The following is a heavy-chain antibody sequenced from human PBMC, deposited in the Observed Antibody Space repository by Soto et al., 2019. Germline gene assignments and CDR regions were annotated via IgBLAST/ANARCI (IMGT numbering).Heavy chain of an antibody. Sequence: SLRLSCAASGFTFDDYAMHWVRQAPGKGLEWVSGISWNSGSIGYADSVKGRFTISRDNAKNSLYLQMNSLRAEDTALYYCAKDIRDTGYCSGGSCYYYYGMDVWGQGTTVTVSS. D-gene: IGHD2-15*01. CDR2: ISWNSGSI. V-gene: IGHV3-9*01. CDR1: GFTFDDYA. CDR3: AKDIRDTGYCSGGSCYYYYGMDV. J-gene: IGHJ6*02.